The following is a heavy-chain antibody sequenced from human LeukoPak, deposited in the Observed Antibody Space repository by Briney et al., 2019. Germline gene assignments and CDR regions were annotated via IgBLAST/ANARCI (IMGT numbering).Heavy chain of an antibody. V-gene: IGHV7-4-1*02. J-gene: IGHJ6*02. Sequence: ASVKVSCKASAYRFSDHAMNWVRQAPGQGLEWMGWINTNTGNPTYAQGFTGRFVFSLDTSVSTTYLQISSLKAEDTAVYYCARDLNYDGMDVWGQGTTVTVS. CDR2: INTNTGNP. CDR1: AYRFSDHA. CDR3: ARDLNYDGMDV.